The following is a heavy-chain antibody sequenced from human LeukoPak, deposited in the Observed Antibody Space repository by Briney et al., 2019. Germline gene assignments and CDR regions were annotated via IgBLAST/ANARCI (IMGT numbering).Heavy chain of an antibody. CDR2: ISWNSGNI. CDR1: GFTFDDYA. Sequence: PGGSLRLSCAVSGFTFDDYAMYWVRQAPGKGLEWVSGISWNSGNIGYADSVKGRFTISRDNAKNSLYLQMNSLRAEDTALYYCAKDIGHGGPFYYYGMDVWGQGTTVTVSS. J-gene: IGHJ6*02. D-gene: IGHD4-23*01. CDR3: AKDIGHGGPFYYYGMDV. V-gene: IGHV3-9*01.